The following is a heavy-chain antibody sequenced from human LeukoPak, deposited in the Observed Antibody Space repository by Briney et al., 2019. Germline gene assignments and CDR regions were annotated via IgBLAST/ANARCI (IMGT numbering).Heavy chain of an antibody. D-gene: IGHD3-10*01. J-gene: IGHJ4*02. Sequence: GGSLRLSCAASGFTFSNNWMTCARQAPGKGLEGVASVKKDASEKYYVDSVKGRFTISRDNAKNSLYLQMNSLRVEDTAVYYCARGPPYGSRSDYFDYWGQGTLVTVSS. CDR1: GFTFSNNW. CDR3: ARGPPYGSRSDYFDY. V-gene: IGHV3-7*01. CDR2: VKKDASEK.